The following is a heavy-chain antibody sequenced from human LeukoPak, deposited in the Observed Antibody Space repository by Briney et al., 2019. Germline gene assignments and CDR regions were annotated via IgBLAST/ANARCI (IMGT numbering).Heavy chain of an antibody. CDR1: GDSVTTSSYF. J-gene: IGHJ5*02. V-gene: IGHV4-39*01. D-gene: IGHD2-2*01. CDR3: ARNWRGVVPAVFDP. Sequence: PSETLSLTCTVSGDSVTTSSYFWAWIRQAPGRGLQWIASIYYSGNTYYNPSLKSRVTISVDTSKNQFSLKLSSVTAADTAVYYCARNWRGVVPAVFDPWGQGTLVTVSS. CDR2: IYYSGNT.